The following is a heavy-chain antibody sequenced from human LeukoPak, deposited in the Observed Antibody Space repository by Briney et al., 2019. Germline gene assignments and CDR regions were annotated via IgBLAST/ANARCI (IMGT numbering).Heavy chain of an antibody. J-gene: IGHJ4*02. V-gene: IGHV3-48*02. CDR1: GFTFSSYS. CDR3: ARDGREAMLDY. CDR2: ISSSSSTI. Sequence: PGGSLRLSCAASGFTFSSYSMNWVRQAPGKGLEWVSFISSSSSTIYYADSVEGRFTISRDNAKNSLYLQVNSLRDEDTAVYYCARDGREAMLDYWGQGTLVTVSS.